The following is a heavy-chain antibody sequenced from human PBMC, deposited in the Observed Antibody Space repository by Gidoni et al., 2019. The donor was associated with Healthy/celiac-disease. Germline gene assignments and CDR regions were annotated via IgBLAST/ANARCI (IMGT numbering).Heavy chain of an antibody. CDR1: GGSISSYY. CDR3: ARGEGRNNWFDP. J-gene: IGHJ5*02. D-gene: IGHD3-10*01. Sequence: QVQLQESGPGLVKPSETLSLTCTVSGGSISSYYWSWIRQPPGKGLEWIGYIYYSGSTNYNPSLKSRVTISVDTSKNQFSLKLSSVTAADTAVYYCARGEGRNNWFDPWGQGTLVTVSS. CDR2: IYYSGST. V-gene: IGHV4-59*01.